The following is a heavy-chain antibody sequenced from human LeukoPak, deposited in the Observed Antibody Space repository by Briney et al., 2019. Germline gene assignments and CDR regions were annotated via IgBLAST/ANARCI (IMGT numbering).Heavy chain of an antibody. J-gene: IGHJ5*02. V-gene: IGHV4-61*02. CDR2: IYTSGST. CDR1: GGSISSSSYS. CDR3: AREKIGYYDGSGRGWFDP. Sequence: KSSETLSLTCTVSGGSISSSSYSWSWIRQPAGKGLEWIGRIYTSGSTNYNPSLKSRVTISVDTSKNQFSLKLSSVTAADTAVYYCAREKIGYYDGSGRGWFDPWGQGTLVTVSS. D-gene: IGHD3-22*01.